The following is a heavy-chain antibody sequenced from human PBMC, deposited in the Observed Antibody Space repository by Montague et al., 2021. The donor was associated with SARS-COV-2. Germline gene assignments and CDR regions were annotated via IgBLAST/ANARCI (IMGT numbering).Heavy chain of an antibody. Sequence: SETLSLTCAVYGGPVSDYYWSWIRQPPGKGLEWIGEINHSGSTNXXPSLKSRVTTSVDTSKNQFSLKLTSVTAADTAVYYCARGPRITMIVVVITDIWFDPWGQGTLVTVSS. D-gene: IGHD3-22*01. V-gene: IGHV4-34*01. CDR3: ARGPRITMIVVVITDIWFDP. CDR1: GGPVSDYY. CDR2: INHSGST. J-gene: IGHJ5*02.